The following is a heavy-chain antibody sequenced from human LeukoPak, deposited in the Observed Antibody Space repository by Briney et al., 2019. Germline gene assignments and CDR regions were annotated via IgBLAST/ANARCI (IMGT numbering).Heavy chain of an antibody. V-gene: IGHV3-30*02. D-gene: IGHD2-15*01. CDR1: GFTFSSYG. CDR2: IRYDGSNK. J-gene: IGHJ5*02. Sequence: GGSLRLSCAASGFTFSSYGMHWVRQAPGKGLEWVACIRYDGSNKYYADSVKGRFTISRDNSKNTLYLQMNSLRAEDTAVYYCARRYCSGGSCRETPNWFDPWGQGTLVTVSS. CDR3: ARRYCSGGSCRETPNWFDP.